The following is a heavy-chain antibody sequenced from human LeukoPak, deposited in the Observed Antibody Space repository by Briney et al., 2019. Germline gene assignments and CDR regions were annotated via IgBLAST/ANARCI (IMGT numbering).Heavy chain of an antibody. CDR2: VNPYSGGT. J-gene: IGHJ4*02. CDR3: ARDATARDYSYFDY. V-gene: IGHV1-2*02. D-gene: IGHD4-11*01. CDR1: GYTFTGYY. Sequence: ASVKVSCKASGYTFTGYYMHWVRQAPGQGLEWMGWVNPYSGGTNYALKFQGRVTMTRDTSISTAYMELSRLRSDDTAFYYCARDATARDYSYFDYWGQGTPVTVSS.